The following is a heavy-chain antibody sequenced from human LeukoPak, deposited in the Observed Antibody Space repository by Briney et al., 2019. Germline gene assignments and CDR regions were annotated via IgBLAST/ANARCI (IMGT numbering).Heavy chain of an antibody. CDR2: IIPIFGTA. Sequence: SVKVSCKASGGTFSSYAISWVRQAPGQGLEWMGGIIPIFGTANYAQKFQGRVTITTDESTSTAYMELSSLRSEDTAVYYCARDLAVQTPHHYYYYMDVWGKGTTVTVSS. CDR3: ARDLAVQTPHHYYYYMDV. V-gene: IGHV1-69*05. J-gene: IGHJ6*03. CDR1: GGTFSSYA.